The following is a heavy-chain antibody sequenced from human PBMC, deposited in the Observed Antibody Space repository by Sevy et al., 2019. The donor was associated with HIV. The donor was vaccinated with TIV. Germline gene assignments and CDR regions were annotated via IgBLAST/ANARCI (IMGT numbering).Heavy chain of an antibody. Sequence: GGSLRLACAASGFTFSSYGMHWVRRAPGKGLEWVAFLRYDGSNKDYADSVKGRFTMSRDNSKNTLYLQMNSLRAEDTAVYYYAKEVGGADRANDYWGQGTLVTVSS. CDR2: LRYDGSNK. D-gene: IGHD1-26*01. CDR3: AKEVGGADRANDY. CDR1: GFTFSSYG. V-gene: IGHV3-30*02. J-gene: IGHJ4*02.